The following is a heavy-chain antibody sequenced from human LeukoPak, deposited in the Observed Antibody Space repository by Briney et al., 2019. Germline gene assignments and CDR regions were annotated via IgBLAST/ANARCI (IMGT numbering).Heavy chain of an antibody. J-gene: IGHJ4*02. CDR2: IYSSGST. D-gene: IGHD3-22*01. Sequence: SETLSLTCSVSGGSINSYYWTWIRQPPGKGLEWVGYIYSSGSTKYNPSLNSRVTITVDTSKNHFSLKLSSVTAADTALYYCARGRANYDSTGYYYWGQGILVTVSS. CDR1: GGSINSYY. CDR3: ARGRANYDSTGYYY. V-gene: IGHV4-59*01.